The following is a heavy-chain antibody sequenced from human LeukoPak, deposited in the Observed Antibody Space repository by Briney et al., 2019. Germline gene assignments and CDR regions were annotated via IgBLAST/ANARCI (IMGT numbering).Heavy chain of an antibody. V-gene: IGHV4-30-4*08. J-gene: IGHJ4*02. CDR2: IYYSGST. CDR3: AREGRGYSYGYPN. D-gene: IGHD5-18*01. Sequence: SETLSLTCTVSGGSISSGDYYWGWIRQPPGKGLEWIGYIYYSGSTYYNPSLKSRVTISVDTSKNQFSLKLSSVTAADTAVYYGAREGRGYSYGYPNWGRGTLVTVSS. CDR1: GGSISSGDYY.